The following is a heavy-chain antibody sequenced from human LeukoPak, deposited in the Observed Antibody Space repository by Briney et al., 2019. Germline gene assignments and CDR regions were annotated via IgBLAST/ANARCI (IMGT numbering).Heavy chain of an antibody. Sequence: ASVKVSCKASGYTFTSYYMRWVRQAPGQGLEWMGIINPSGGSTSYAQKFQGRVTMTRDTSMSTVYMELSSLRSEDTAVYYCARAPLVPYDYYYGMDVWGQGTTVTVSS. CDR1: GYTFTSYY. V-gene: IGHV1-46*01. CDR2: INPSGGST. J-gene: IGHJ6*02. CDR3: ARAPLVPYDYYYGMDV. D-gene: IGHD2-2*01.